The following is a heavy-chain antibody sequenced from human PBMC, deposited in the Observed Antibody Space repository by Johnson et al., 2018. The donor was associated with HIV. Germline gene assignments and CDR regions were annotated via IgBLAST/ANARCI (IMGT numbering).Heavy chain of an antibody. CDR1: GYSVTGYN. J-gene: IGHJ3*02. D-gene: IGHD2-21*01. CDR2: ISGSGGST. Sequence: VQLVESGGGLVQPGGSLRLSCAVSGYSVTGYNMNWVRQAPVKGLEWVSAISGSGGSTYYADSVKGRFTISRDNSKNTLYLQVNSLRPEDTAVYFGARKVDSSVLWWGGAFDIWGQGTMVTVSS. V-gene: IGHV3-23*04. CDR3: ARKVDSSVLWWGGAFDI.